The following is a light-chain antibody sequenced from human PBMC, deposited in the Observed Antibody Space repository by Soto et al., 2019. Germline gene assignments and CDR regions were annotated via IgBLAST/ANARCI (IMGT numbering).Light chain of an antibody. CDR1: SSDIGTYDH. CDR3: CSYSSSSTFYV. J-gene: IGLJ1*01. Sequence: QSVLTQPASVSGSPGQSITISCSGTSSDIGTYDHVAWFQQFPGKAPKLIIYQVTSRPSGVSNRFSASKSGNTASLTISALQAEDEALYYCCSYSSSSTFYVFGTGTKVTVL. V-gene: IGLV2-14*01. CDR2: QVT.